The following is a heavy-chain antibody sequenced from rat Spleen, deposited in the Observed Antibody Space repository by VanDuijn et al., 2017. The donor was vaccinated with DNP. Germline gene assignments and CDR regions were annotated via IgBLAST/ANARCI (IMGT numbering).Heavy chain of an antibody. CDR3: ARGGNSGYDY. V-gene: IGHV5-31*01. Sequence: EVQLVESGGDLVQPGRSLKLSCVASGFTFNNYWMTWIRQVPGKGLEWVASITSSGGSTYYPDSVKGRFTISRDNAKNTLYLQMNSLRSEDTATYYCARGGNSGYDYWGQGVMVTVSS. CDR1: GFTFNNYW. D-gene: IGHD4-3*01. J-gene: IGHJ2*01. CDR2: ITSSGGST.